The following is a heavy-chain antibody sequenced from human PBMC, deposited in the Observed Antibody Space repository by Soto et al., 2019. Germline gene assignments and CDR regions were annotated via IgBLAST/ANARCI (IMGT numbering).Heavy chain of an antibody. CDR1: GYTFTNSG. J-gene: IGHJ6*02. CDR2: ISTDNGNT. Sequence: QVQLVQSGAEVKKPGASVKVSCKASGYTFTNSGINWVRQAPGQGLEWMGWISTDNGNTNYAQHLQGRVSMTTDTSPSTAYMDLRSLRSDDTAVYYCARDQGITTFGVYSMYYYGMDVWGQGTTVTVSS. D-gene: IGHD3-3*01. CDR3: ARDQGITTFGVYSMYYYGMDV. V-gene: IGHV1-18*01.